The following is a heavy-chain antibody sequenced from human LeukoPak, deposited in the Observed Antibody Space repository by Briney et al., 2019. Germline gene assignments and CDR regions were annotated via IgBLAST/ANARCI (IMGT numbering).Heavy chain of an antibody. CDR3: ARAARYDPLFDY. J-gene: IGHJ4*02. V-gene: IGHV3-48*03. CDR2: ISSGGSTI. CDR1: GFTFSSYE. Sequence: GGSLRLSCAASGFTFSSYEMNWVRQAPGKGLEWVSYISSGGSTIYYADSVKGRFTISRDKAKNSLYLQMNSLRAEDTAVYYCARAARYDPLFDYWGQGTLVTVSS. D-gene: IGHD5-12*01.